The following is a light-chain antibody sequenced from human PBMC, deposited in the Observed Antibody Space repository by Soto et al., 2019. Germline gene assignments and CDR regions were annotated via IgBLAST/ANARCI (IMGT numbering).Light chain of an antibody. CDR2: DAS. V-gene: IGKV1-5*01. CDR3: QQYHRSSIT. CDR1: QSLNND. J-gene: IGKJ5*01. Sequence: DIQMTQSPSTLPASVGDRVSITCLASQSLNNDLAWYQQKPGKAPNLLIYDASTLERGVPSRFSGTGSGTEFTLAINSLQPDDFATYYCQQYHRSSITFGQGTRLEIK.